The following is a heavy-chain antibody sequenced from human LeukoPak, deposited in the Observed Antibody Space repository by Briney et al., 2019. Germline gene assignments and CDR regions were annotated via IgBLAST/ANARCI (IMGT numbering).Heavy chain of an antibody. CDR1: GFTFSYHW. Sequence: GSLRLSCAASGFTFSYHWMHWVRQVPGKGPVWVSRIDGGGSSISYADSVKGRFSTSRDNGKSNLYLHMNSLRVEDTGVYYCARGPGSSGGAYVGDYWGHGSLVTVSS. V-gene: IGHV3-74*01. D-gene: IGHD3-22*01. CDR3: ARGPGSSGGAYVGDY. J-gene: IGHJ4*01. CDR2: IDGGGSSI.